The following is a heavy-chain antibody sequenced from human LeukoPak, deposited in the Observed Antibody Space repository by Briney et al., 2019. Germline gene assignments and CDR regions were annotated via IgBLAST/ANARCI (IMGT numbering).Heavy chain of an antibody. V-gene: IGHV4-39*07. Sequence: SETLSLTCTVSGGSISSSSYYWGWIRQPPGKGLEWIGSIYYSGSTYYNPSLKSRVTISVDTSKNQFSLKLSSVTAADTAVYYCARKMGLRYFDWLFQGGKIDYWGQGTLVTVSS. CDR1: GGSISSSSYY. D-gene: IGHD3-9*01. CDR2: IYYSGST. J-gene: IGHJ4*02. CDR3: ARKMGLRYFDWLFQGGKIDY.